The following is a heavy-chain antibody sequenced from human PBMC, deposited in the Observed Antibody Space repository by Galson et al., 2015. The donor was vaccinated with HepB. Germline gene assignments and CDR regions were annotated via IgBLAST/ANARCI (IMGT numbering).Heavy chain of an antibody. Sequence: SVKVSCKASGGTFSRYAISWVRQAPGQGLEWMGGIIPIFGTANYAQKFQGRVTITADESTSTAYMELSSLRSEDTAVYYCARAGDTAMARLALDYWGQGTLVTVSS. V-gene: IGHV1-69*13. CDR2: IIPIFGTA. CDR3: ARAGDTAMARLALDY. J-gene: IGHJ4*02. D-gene: IGHD5-18*01. CDR1: GGTFSRYA.